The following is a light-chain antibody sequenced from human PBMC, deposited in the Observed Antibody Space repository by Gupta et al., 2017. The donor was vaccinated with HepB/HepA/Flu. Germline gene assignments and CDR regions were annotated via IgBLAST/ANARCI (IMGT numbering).Light chain of an antibody. CDR1: QDISTY. V-gene: IGKV3-11*01. CDR2: EAS. J-gene: IGKJ4*01. Sequence: EIVLTQSPATLSLFPGERASLSCRASQDISTYLVWYQQKPGQAPRLLIYEASNRATGIPARFSGSGSGTDFILTISSLEPEDFVVYYCQQRSNWPLTFGGGTKVEIK. CDR3: QQRSNWPLT.